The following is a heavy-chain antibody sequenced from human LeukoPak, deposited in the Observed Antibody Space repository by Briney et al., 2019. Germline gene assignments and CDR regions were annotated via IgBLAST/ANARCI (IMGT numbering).Heavy chain of an antibody. V-gene: IGHV3-23*01. D-gene: IGHD2-2*01. CDR2: ISGSGGST. CDR3: ASPLGYCSSTSCRFDY. Sequence: PGGSLRLSCAASGFTFSSYAMSRVRQAPGKGLEWVSAISGSGGSTYYADSVKGRFTISRDNSKNTLYLQMNSLRAEDTAVYYCASPLGYCSSTSCRFDYWGQGTLVTVSS. CDR1: GFTFSSYA. J-gene: IGHJ4*02.